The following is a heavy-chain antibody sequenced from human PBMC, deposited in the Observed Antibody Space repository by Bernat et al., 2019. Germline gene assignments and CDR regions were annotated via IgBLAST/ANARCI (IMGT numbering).Heavy chain of an antibody. CDR1: GFSLSNARMG. CDR3: ARLSGYSYGPHYGMDV. J-gene: IGHJ6*02. V-gene: IGHV2-26*01. Sequence: QVTLKESGPVLVKPTETLTLTCTVSGFSLSNARMGVSWLRQPPGKALEWLAHIFSNDEKSYSTSLKSRLTISKDTSKSQVVLTMTNMDPVDTATYYCARLSGYSYGPHYGMDVWGQGTTVTVSS. CDR2: IFSNDEK. D-gene: IGHD5-18*01.